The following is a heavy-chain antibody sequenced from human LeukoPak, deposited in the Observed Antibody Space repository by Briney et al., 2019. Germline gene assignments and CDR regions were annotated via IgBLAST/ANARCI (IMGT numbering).Heavy chain of an antibody. D-gene: IGHD5-18*01. V-gene: IGHV1-46*01. CDR1: GYTFTDYY. J-gene: IGHJ4*02. CDR3: ARMAMDPAMVTNFFDL. Sequence: ASVKISCKASGYTFTDYYMYWVRQAPGQGPECMGVIDPSGGSTTYAQKFQGRVTLTKDTATSTVYIELSSLRSDDTAVYYCARMAMDPAMVTNFFDLWGQGTLLTVSA. CDR2: IDPSGGST.